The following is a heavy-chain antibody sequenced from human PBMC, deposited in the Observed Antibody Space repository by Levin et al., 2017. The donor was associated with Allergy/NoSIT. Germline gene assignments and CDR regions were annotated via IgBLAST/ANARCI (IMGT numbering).Heavy chain of an antibody. CDR3: VKDRPGYPIHY. V-gene: IGHV3-23*01. CDR1: GFSFSGHA. J-gene: IGHJ4*02. Sequence: PGESLKISCAASGFSFSGHAMSWVRQAPGKGLEWVSGINKEGDITFYADSVKGRFTMSRDNSKNTLYLHMNSLRVEDTAIYYCVKDRPGYPIHYWGQGTLVTVSS. D-gene: IGHD6-13*01. CDR2: INKEGDIT.